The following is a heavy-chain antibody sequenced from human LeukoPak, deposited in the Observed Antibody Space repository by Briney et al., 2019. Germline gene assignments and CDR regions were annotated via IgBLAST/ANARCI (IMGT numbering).Heavy chain of an antibody. J-gene: IGHJ4*02. D-gene: IGHD3-10*02. V-gene: IGHV1-2*02. CDR2: INPNSGGT. CDR1: GYTFTGYY. CDR3: ARDLFSGAALSGYFDY. Sequence: ASVKVSCKASGYTFTGYYMHWVRQAPGQGLEWMGWINPNSGGTNYAQKFQGRVTMTRDTSISTAYMELSRPISDDTAVYYCARDLFSGAALSGYFDYWGRELWSVSPQ.